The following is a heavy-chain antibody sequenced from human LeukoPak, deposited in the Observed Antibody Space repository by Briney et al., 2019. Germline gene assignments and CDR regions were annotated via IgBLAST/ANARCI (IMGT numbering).Heavy chain of an antibody. Sequence: SETLSLTCTVSGGSISSSSYYWGWIRQPPGKGLEWIANIYYSGSTYYNPSLKSRVTISVDTSKNQFSLTLSSVTAADTAVYYCANSGTVYYYYYMDVWGKGTTVTVSS. V-gene: IGHV4-39*07. CDR3: ANSGTVYYYYYMDV. D-gene: IGHD2-2*01. CDR1: GGSISSSSYY. J-gene: IGHJ6*03. CDR2: IYYSGST.